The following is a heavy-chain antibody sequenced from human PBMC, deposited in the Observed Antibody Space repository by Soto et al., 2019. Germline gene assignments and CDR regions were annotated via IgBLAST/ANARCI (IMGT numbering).Heavy chain of an antibody. CDR2: ISGSGGST. Sequence: GGSLRLSCAASGFTFSSYAMSWVRQAPGKGLEWVSAISGSGGSTYYADSVKGRFTISRDNSKNTLYLQMNSLRAEDTAVYYCAKAGERDYYDSSGYSTFDYWGQGTLVTVSS. CDR3: AKAGERDYYDSSGYSTFDY. J-gene: IGHJ4*02. D-gene: IGHD3-22*01. V-gene: IGHV3-23*01. CDR1: GFTFSSYA.